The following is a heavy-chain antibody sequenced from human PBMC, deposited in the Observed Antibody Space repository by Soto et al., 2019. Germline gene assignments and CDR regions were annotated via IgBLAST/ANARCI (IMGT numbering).Heavy chain of an antibody. CDR3: ARSGIVVWSGYSDYGMDV. J-gene: IGHJ6*02. CDR1: GGSISSYY. CDR2: IYYSGST. Sequence: PSETLSLTCTVSGGSISSYYWSWIRQPPGKGLEWIGYIYYSGSTNYNPSLKSRVTISVDTSKNQFSLKLSSVTAADTAVYYCARSGIVVWSGYSDYGMDVWGQGTTVTAS. V-gene: IGHV4-59*01. D-gene: IGHD3-3*01.